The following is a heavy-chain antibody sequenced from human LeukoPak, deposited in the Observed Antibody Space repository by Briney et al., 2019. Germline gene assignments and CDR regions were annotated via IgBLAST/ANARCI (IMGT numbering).Heavy chain of an antibody. Sequence: SVNVSFTASGGTFIIYAISWVRQAPGQGLEWMGGIIPIFGTANYAQKFQGRVTITADESTSTAYMELSSLRSEDTAVYYCARTKSYDSSGYYSFDYWGQGTLVTVSS. CDR3: ARTKSYDSSGYYSFDY. CDR2: IIPIFGTA. V-gene: IGHV1-69*13. D-gene: IGHD3-22*01. J-gene: IGHJ4*02. CDR1: GGTFIIYA.